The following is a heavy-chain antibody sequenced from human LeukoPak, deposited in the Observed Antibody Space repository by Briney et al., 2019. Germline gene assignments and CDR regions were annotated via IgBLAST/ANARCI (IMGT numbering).Heavy chain of an antibody. D-gene: IGHD6-19*01. CDR1: GFTFSIYS. V-gene: IGHV3-48*04. J-gene: IGHJ6*02. Sequence: GGSLRLSCAASGFTFSIYSMNWVRQAPGKALEWVSQIGRTMDTRYADSVKGRFTISRDNAKNSVYLQMSGLRAEDTAVYYCARGPTYPYSSGWYSWGYYYYYGMDVWGQGTTVTVSS. CDR2: IGRTMDTR. CDR3: ARGPTYPYSSGWYSWGYYYYYGMDV.